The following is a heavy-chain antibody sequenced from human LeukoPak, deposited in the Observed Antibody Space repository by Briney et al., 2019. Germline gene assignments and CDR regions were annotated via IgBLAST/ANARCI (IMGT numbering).Heavy chain of an antibody. V-gene: IGHV3-21*04. J-gene: IGHJ6*02. CDR2: ISSSSSYI. CDR3: ARXGGLDV. Sequence: GGSLRLSCAASGFTFSSYSMNWVRQAPGKGLEWVSSISSSSSYIYYADSVKGRFTISRDNAKNSLYLQMSNLRAEDTAVYFCARXGGLDVWGQGATVTXSS. CDR1: GFTFSSYS.